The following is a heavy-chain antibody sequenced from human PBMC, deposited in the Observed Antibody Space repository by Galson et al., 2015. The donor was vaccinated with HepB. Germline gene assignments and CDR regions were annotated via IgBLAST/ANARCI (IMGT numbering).Heavy chain of an antibody. CDR3: ARDLGGYYDSRDYRILPYHYYYGMDV. V-gene: IGHV3-7*05. J-gene: IGHJ6*02. Sequence: SLRLSCAAPGFTFSSYWMTWVRQAPGKGLEWVANINQDGSEKYFVDSVRGRFTISRDNAKNSLYLKMNSLRAEDTAVYFCARDLGGYYDSRDYRILPYHYYYGMDVWGQGTTVTVSS. D-gene: IGHD3-22*01. CDR2: INQDGSEK. CDR1: GFTFSSYW.